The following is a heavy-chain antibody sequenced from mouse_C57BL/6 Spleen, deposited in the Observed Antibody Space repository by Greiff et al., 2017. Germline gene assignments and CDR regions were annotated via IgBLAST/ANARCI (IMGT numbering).Heavy chain of an antibody. CDR2: IDPEDGET. Sequence: EVQLQESGAELVKPGASVKLSCTASGFNIKDYYMHWVKQRTEQSLVWIGRIDPEDGETKYAPKFQGKATITADTSSNTASLQLSRLTSEDTAVYYCATVVQGYAMDYWGQGTSVTVSS. V-gene: IGHV14-2*01. J-gene: IGHJ4*01. D-gene: IGHD1-1*01. CDR3: ATVVQGYAMDY. CDR1: GFNIKDYY.